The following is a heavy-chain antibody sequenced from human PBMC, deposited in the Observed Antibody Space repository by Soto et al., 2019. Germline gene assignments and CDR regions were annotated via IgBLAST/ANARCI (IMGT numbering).Heavy chain of an antibody. CDR1: GGSISSYY. D-gene: IGHD3-22*01. J-gene: IGHJ2*01. CDR2: IYYSGST. Sequence: PSETLSLTCTVSGGSISSYYWSWIRQPPGKGLEWIGYIYYSGSTNYNPSLKSRVTISVDTSKNQFSLKLSSVTAADTAVYYCARAWGYYDSSGYPAWYFDLWGRGTLVTVS. CDR3: ARAWGYYDSSGYPAWYFDL. V-gene: IGHV4-59*01.